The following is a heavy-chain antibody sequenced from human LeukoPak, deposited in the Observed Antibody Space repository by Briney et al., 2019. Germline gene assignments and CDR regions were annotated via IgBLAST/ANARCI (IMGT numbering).Heavy chain of an antibody. CDR1: GFTFSSYA. Sequence: GGSLRLSCAASGFTFSSYAMHWVRQAPGKGLEWVAVISYDGSNKYYADSVKGRFTIPRDNSKNTLYLQMNSLRVEDTAVYYCAYDFWGQGTLVTVSS. V-gene: IGHV3-30-3*01. D-gene: IGHD3/OR15-3a*01. CDR3: AYDF. CDR2: ISYDGSNK. J-gene: IGHJ4*02.